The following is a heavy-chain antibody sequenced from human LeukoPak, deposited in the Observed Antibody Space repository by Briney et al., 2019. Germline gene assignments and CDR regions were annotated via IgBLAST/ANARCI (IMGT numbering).Heavy chain of an antibody. D-gene: IGHD3-10*01. V-gene: IGHV4-34*01. CDR1: GGSFSASY. J-gene: IGHJ4*02. CDR2: INHSGST. Sequence: SETLSLTCAVYGGSFSASYWSWIRQPPGKGLEWIGEINHSGSTNYNPSLKSRVTISVDTSKNQFSLKLSSVSAADTAVYYCARGKFCYGSGSYAIDYWGQGTLVTVSS. CDR3: ARGKFCYGSGSYAIDY.